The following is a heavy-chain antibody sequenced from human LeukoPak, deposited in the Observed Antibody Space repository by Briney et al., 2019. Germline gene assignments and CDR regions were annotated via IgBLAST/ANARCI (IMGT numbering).Heavy chain of an antibody. CDR3: VRDQYYGSGEFDY. CDR1: GFTFSTYE. V-gene: IGHV3-48*03. CDR2: ISGSGSTI. Sequence: GESLRLSCAASGFTFSTYEMNWVRQAPGRGLEWVSYISGSGSTIYYADSVKGRFTISRDNAKNSLYLQMNSLRAEDTAVYYCVRDQYYGSGEFDYWGQGTLVTVRS. D-gene: IGHD3-10*01. J-gene: IGHJ4*02.